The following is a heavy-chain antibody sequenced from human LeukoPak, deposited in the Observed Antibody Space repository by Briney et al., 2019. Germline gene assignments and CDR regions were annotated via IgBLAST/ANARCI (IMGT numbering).Heavy chain of an antibody. CDR3: AKSWNYYDSSGDDALDI. V-gene: IGHV4-39*07. D-gene: IGHD3-22*01. Sequence: SETLSLTCTVSGGSISSSSYYWGWIRQPPGKGLEWIGSIYYSGSTYYNPSLKSRVTISVDTSKNQFSLKLSSVTAADTAVYYCAKSWNYYDSSGDDALDIWGQGTMVTVSS. J-gene: IGHJ3*02. CDR2: IYYSGST. CDR1: GGSISSSSYY.